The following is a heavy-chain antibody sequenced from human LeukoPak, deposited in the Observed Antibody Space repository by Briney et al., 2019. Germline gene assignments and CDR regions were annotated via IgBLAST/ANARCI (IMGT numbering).Heavy chain of an antibody. Sequence: SVKVSCKASGGTFSSYSISWVRQAPGQGLEWMGGIIPIFGTADYAQKFQGRVTITADESTSTAYMELSSLRSEDTAVFYCARISLGAIWGYYYGMDVWGQGTTVTVSS. J-gene: IGHJ6*02. CDR2: IIPIFGTA. V-gene: IGHV1-69*13. CDR1: GGTFSSYS. D-gene: IGHD1-26*01. CDR3: ARISLGAIWGYYYGMDV.